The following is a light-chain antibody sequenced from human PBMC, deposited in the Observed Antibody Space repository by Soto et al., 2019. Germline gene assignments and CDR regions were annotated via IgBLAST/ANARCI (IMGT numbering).Light chain of an antibody. Sequence: EIVLTQSPATLSLSPGERATLSCRASQYITIYLAWYQQKPGQAPRLLIYGASSRATGIPDRFSGSGSGTDFTLTISRLEPEDFAVYYCQQYGSSPRITFGQGTRLEI. V-gene: IGKV3-20*01. CDR1: QYITIY. CDR2: GAS. J-gene: IGKJ5*01. CDR3: QQYGSSPRIT.